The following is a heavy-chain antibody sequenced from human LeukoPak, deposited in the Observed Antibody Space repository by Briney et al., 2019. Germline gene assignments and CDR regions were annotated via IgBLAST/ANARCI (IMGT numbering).Heavy chain of an antibody. CDR2: IYYTGST. CDR3: AGNVAAAGPDYFDY. D-gene: IGHD6-13*01. Sequence: SETLSLTCTVSGGSISSYYWSWIRQPPGKGLEWIGYIYYTGSTNYNPSLNSRVTISVDTSKNQFPLKLSSVTAADTAVYYCAGNVAAAGPDYFDYWGQGTLVTVSS. J-gene: IGHJ4*02. CDR1: GGSISSYY. V-gene: IGHV4-59*01.